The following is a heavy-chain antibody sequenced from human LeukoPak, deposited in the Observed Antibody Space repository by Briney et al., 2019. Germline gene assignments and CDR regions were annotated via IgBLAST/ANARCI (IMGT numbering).Heavy chain of an antibody. CDR3: ARVLGDGYNSYWYFDL. CDR2: IIPILGIA. Sequence: ASVKVSCKASGGTFSSYAISWVRQAPGQGLEWMGRIIPILGIANYAQKFQGRVTITADKSTSTAYMELSSLRSEDTAVYYCARVLGDGYNSYWYFDLWGRGTLVTVSS. J-gene: IGHJ2*01. CDR1: GGTFSSYA. D-gene: IGHD5-24*01. V-gene: IGHV1-69*04.